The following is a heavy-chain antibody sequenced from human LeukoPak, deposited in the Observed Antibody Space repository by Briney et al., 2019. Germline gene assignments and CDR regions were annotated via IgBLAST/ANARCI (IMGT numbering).Heavy chain of an antibody. CDR2: IHSSGTT. CDR3: ARVAYTRGNFYGDYTPTIDY. J-gene: IGHJ4*02. D-gene: IGHD4-17*01. V-gene: IGHV4-4*07. Sequence: SETLSLTCTVSGVSMNYYFWNWIRQPAGEGLQWIGRIHSSGTTNYNPSLKSRVTMSIDMSKNQFSLKLSSVTAADTAVYYCARVAYTRGNFYGDYTPTIDYWGQGTLVTVSS. CDR1: GVSMNYYF.